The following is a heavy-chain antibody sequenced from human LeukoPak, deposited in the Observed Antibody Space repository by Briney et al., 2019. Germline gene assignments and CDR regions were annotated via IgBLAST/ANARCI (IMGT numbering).Heavy chain of an antibody. CDR3: ARDHYGSGSYYKGYAFDI. J-gene: IGHJ3*02. CDR2: IYYSGST. CDR1: GGSISSYY. D-gene: IGHD3-10*01. Sequence: SETLSLTCTVSGGSISSYYWSWIRQPPGKGLEWIGYIYYSGSTNYNPSLKSRVTISVDTSKNQFSLKLSSATAADTAVYYCARDHYGSGSYYKGYAFDIWGQGTMVTVSS. V-gene: IGHV4-59*01.